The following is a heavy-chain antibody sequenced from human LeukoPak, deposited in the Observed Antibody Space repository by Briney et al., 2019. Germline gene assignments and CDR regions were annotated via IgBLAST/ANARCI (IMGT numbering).Heavy chain of an antibody. D-gene: IGHD6-13*01. Sequence: SETLSLTCTVSGGSISSYYWSWIRQPPGKGLEWIGYIYYSGSTNYNPSLKSRVTISVDTSKNQFSLKLSSVTAAGTAVYYCARDIAAAGTNWFDPWGQGTLVTVSS. J-gene: IGHJ5*02. V-gene: IGHV4-59*01. CDR1: GGSISSYY. CDR3: ARDIAAAGTNWFDP. CDR2: IYYSGST.